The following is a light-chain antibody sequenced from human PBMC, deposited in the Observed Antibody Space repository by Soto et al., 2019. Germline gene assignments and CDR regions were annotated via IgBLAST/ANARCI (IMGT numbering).Light chain of an antibody. CDR3: HQDFNLPWT. Sequence: EIVLTQSPVTLSLSPGERSTLSCRASQTVSRMYLSWFQQKHGQAPRXXIYGTSTRATGIPVRFSVSGSGTDLTLTISSLQPEDGEVYFGHQDFNLPWTFGQGTKVEIK. V-gene: IGKV3D-7*01. J-gene: IGKJ1*01. CDR2: GTS. CDR1: QTVSRMY.